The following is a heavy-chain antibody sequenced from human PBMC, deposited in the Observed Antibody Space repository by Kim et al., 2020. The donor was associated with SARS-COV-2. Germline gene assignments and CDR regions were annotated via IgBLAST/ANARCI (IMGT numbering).Heavy chain of an antibody. D-gene: IGHD3-3*01. CDR3: ARGRITIFGVVTEFDY. J-gene: IGHJ4*02. Sequence: LKSRVTISVDTSKNQFSLRLSSVTAADTAVYYWARGRITIFGVVTEFDYWGQGTLVTVSS. V-gene: IGHV4-31*02.